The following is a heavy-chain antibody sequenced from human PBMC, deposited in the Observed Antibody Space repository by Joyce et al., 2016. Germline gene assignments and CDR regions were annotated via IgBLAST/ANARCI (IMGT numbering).Heavy chain of an antibody. Sequence: QLQLQESGPGLVKPSETLSLTCTVSGASISSNSYYWGWIRQPPGEGLEGIGSIFYSVSTYYRPSLTSRVTISVDTSKNQFSLKLTSVTAADTAVYYCATPRPGTYSFDYWGQGTLVTVSS. J-gene: IGHJ4*02. CDR1: GASISSNSYY. CDR2: IFYSVST. D-gene: IGHD6-6*01. CDR3: ATPRPGTYSFDY. V-gene: IGHV4-39*01.